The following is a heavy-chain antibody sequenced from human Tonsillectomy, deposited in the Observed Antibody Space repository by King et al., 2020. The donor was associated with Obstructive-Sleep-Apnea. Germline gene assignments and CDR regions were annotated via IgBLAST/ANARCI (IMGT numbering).Heavy chain of an antibody. CDR2: INPSGGST. D-gene: IGHD3-9*01. Sequence: VQLVESGAEVKKPGASVKVSCKASGYIFTSYYLHWVRQAPGQGLEWMGVINPSGGSTSYAQKFQGRVTMTRDTSTRTVYMELSSLRSEDTAVYYCAGAAAWYYDTLTDHWFDPWGQGTLVTVSS. CDR3: AGAAAWYYDTLTDHWFDP. CDR1: GYIFTSYY. J-gene: IGHJ5*02. V-gene: IGHV1-46*01.